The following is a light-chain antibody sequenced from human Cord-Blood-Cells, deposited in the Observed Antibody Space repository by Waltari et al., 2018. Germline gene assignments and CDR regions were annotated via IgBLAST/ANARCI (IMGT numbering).Light chain of an antibody. V-gene: IGKV2-29*02. CDR3: MQGIHLLT. Sequence: DIVMTQTPLSLSVTPGQPASISCKSSQSLLHSGGKTYLYWYLQKPGQSPQLLIYEVSSLFSGVPNRFSGSGSGTDFTLKISRVEAGDVGVYYCMQGIHLLTFGGGTKVEIK. CDR1: QSLLHSGGKTY. J-gene: IGKJ4*01. CDR2: EVS.